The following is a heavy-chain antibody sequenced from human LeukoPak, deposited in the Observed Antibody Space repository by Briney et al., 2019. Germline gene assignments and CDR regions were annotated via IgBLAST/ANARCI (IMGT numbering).Heavy chain of an antibody. Sequence: GGSLRLSCAASGFTVSSNYMSWVRQAPGKGLEWVSVLYSGGSTYYADSVKGRFTISRDNSKNTLYLQMNSLGAEDTAVYYCAREYSSSSYYFDYWGQGTLVTVSS. CDR1: GFTVSSNY. CDR3: AREYSSSSYYFDY. V-gene: IGHV3-53*01. J-gene: IGHJ4*02. D-gene: IGHD6-6*01. CDR2: LYSGGST.